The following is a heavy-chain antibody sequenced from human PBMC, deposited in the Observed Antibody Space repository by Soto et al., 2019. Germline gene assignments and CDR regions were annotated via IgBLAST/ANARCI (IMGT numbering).Heavy chain of an antibody. Sequence: QVQLQESGPGLVKPSQTLSLTCSVSGGSISSGDYYWSWIRQPPGKGLKWIGYIDYSGSTYYNPSLKSRVTISVDTSKNQFSPKLSSVTAADTAVYYCARLTVTTVYWFDPWGEGTLVTVSS. D-gene: IGHD4-17*01. CDR2: IDYSGST. CDR1: GGSISSGDYY. CDR3: ARLTVTTVYWFDP. V-gene: IGHV4-30-4*01. J-gene: IGHJ5*02.